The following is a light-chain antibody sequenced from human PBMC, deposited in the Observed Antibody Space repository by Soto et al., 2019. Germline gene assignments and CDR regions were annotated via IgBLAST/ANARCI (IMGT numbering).Light chain of an antibody. V-gene: IGKV3-15*01. CDR3: QQYNKWPS. CDR1: QRFSSN. CDR2: GAS. Sequence: EIVMTQSPAAPSVSPGVRATLSCRASQRFSSNLAWYQQKPGQAPRLLIYGASNRATGIPARFSGSGSGTAFTLTISSLQSEDFAVYFCQQYNKWPSFGGGTKVEIK. J-gene: IGKJ4*01.